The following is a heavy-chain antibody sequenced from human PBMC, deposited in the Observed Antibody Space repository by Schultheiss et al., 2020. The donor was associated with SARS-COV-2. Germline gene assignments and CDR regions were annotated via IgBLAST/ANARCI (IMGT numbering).Heavy chain of an antibody. V-gene: IGHV1-2*02. CDR1: GYTFTGYY. CDR3: ARGHYYYGMDV. J-gene: IGHJ6*02. Sequence: ASVKVSCKASGYTFTGYYMHWVRQAPGQGLEWMGWINPNSGGTNYAQNFQGRVTMTTDTSTSTAYMELRSLRSDDTAVYYCARGHYYYGMDVWGQGTTVTVSS. CDR2: INPNSGGT.